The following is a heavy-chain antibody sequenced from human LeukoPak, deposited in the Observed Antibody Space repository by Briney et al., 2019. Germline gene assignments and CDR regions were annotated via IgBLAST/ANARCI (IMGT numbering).Heavy chain of an antibody. CDR1: GGTFSSYA. Sequence: GASVKVSCKASGGTFSSYAISWVRQAPGQGLEWMGWISAYNGNTNYAQKLQGRVTMTTDTSTSTAYMELRSLRSDDTAVYYCARTGTRGYYYYMDVWGKGTTVTVSS. V-gene: IGHV1-18*01. J-gene: IGHJ6*03. CDR2: ISAYNGNT. CDR3: ARTGTRGYYYYMDV. D-gene: IGHD1-1*01.